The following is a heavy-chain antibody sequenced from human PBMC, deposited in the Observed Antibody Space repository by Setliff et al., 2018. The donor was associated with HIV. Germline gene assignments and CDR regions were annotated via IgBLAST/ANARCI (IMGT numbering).Heavy chain of an antibody. D-gene: IGHD6-6*01. Sequence: ASVKVSCKASGYTFTGHYLHWVRQAPGQGLEWLGWVNPNSGSSTTYAQNFQGRVTMSRDTSTNTVYMELSSLRSEDTAVYYCARDHIAARSVDYWGQGTLVTVSS. CDR1: GYTFTGHY. V-gene: IGHV1-46*01. CDR2: VNPNSGSST. J-gene: IGHJ4*02. CDR3: ARDHIAARSVDY.